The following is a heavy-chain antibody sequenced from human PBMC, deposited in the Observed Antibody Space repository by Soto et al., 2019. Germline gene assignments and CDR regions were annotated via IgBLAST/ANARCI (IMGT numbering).Heavy chain of an antibody. CDR3: AKEDTSSGSLDY. D-gene: IGHD6-19*01. CDR2: ISDSGATT. J-gene: IGHJ4*02. V-gene: IGHV3-23*01. Sequence: GGSLRLSCAASGLPFGENAMSWVRQAPGKGLEWVSGISDSGATTYYADSVRGRFTISRDNSKNTLYLQMKSLRAEDSASYYCAKEDTSSGSLDYWGQGALVTVSS. CDR1: GLPFGENA.